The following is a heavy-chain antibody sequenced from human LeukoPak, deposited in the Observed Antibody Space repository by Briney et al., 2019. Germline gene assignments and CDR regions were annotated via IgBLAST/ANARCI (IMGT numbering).Heavy chain of an antibody. J-gene: IGHJ4*02. CDR1: GGSISSYY. CDR3: ARLVCGGGSCPAEFDY. Sequence: SETLSLTCTVSGGSISSYYWSWIRQPPGKGLGWIGSIYYSGSTYYNPSLNSRVTIFIDMSKNQFSLKLSSVTATDTAVYYCARLVCGGGSCPAEFDYWGQGTLVTVSS. D-gene: IGHD2-15*01. CDR2: IYYSGST. V-gene: IGHV4-59*05.